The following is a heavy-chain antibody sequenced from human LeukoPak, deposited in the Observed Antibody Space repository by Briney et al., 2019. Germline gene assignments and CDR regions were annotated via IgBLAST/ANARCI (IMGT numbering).Heavy chain of an antibody. V-gene: IGHV3-20*04. CDR3: ARRVPAAMSGYYYYYMDV. Sequence: GGSLRLSCAASGFSFDDYGMSWVRQAPGKGPEWVPGINWNGGSTGYADSVKGRFTISRDNAKNSLYLQMDSLRAEDTALYYCARRVPAAMSGYYYYYMDVWGKGTTVTVSS. CDR1: GFSFDDYG. D-gene: IGHD2-2*01. CDR2: INWNGGST. J-gene: IGHJ6*03.